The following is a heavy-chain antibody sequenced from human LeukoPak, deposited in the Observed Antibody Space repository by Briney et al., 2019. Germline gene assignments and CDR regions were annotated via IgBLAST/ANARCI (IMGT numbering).Heavy chain of an antibody. CDR3: AKDAVHYQLLYGFDI. CDR2: VRYDESTK. CDR1: GFTFSNYG. D-gene: IGHD2-2*01. Sequence: PGGSLRLSCTASGFTFSNYGMHWVRQAPGKGLEWVAFVRYDESTKFYADSVKGRFTISRDNSKTTLYLQMNSLRAEDMALYYCAKDAVHYQLLYGFDIWGQGTMVTVSS. J-gene: IGHJ3*02. V-gene: IGHV3-30*02.